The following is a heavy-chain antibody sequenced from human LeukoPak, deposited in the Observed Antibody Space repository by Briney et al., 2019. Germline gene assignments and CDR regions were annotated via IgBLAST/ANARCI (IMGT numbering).Heavy chain of an antibody. Sequence: PGGSLRLSCAASGFTFSSYAMSWVRQAPGRGLEWVSVISGSGNYTKYADSVEGRSTISRDNSKNTLYLQMHSLRAEDTAVYYCAKDKAFSSGWYVKFDYWGQGTLVTVSS. J-gene: IGHJ4*02. CDR2: ISGSGNYT. CDR3: AKDKAFSSGWYVKFDY. V-gene: IGHV3-23*01. CDR1: GFTFSSYA. D-gene: IGHD6-19*01.